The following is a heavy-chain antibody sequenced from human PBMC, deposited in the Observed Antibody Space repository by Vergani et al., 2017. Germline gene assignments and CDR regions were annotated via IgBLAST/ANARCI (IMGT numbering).Heavy chain of an antibody. CDR3: ASKRGACRAAYCHSYDF. Sequence: QVQRQESGPGLVKPSETLSLTCTVSGESVISTDYHWGWIRQPPGKRLEWIGSMDYSGSTSYNPSLESRISISFETPKNQFSLRLTSVTAADTAVYYCASKRGACRAAYCHSYDFWGPGTLVGVSS. CDR2: MDYSGST. J-gene: IGHJ4*02. CDR1: GESVISTDYH. V-gene: IGHV4-39*01. D-gene: IGHD2-15*01.